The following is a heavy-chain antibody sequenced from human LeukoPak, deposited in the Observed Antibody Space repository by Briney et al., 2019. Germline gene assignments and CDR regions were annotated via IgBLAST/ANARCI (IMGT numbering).Heavy chain of an antibody. CDR1: GFTFSDFY. J-gene: IGHJ5*02. CDR2: ISSSGNAI. V-gene: IGHV3-11*04. CDR3: VTYSLAVAGADH. D-gene: IGHD6-19*01. Sequence: PGGSLEPSCAAPGFTFSDFYMSWIPQAPGGGLEWGSHISSSGNAIHYADAVKGRFTISRDNAKNSLYLQMNSLRAEDTAVYYCVTYSLAVAGADHWGQGTLVTVSS.